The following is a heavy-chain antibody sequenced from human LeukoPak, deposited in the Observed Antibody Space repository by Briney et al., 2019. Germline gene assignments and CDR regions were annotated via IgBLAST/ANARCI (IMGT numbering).Heavy chain of an antibody. CDR2: IYYSGIT. Sequence: SEALSLTCAVSGDSISTTNYYWGWIRQPPGKGLEWIGIIYYSGITHYNPSLKSRVTILVDTSKNQFSLKLSSVTDADTAVYYCARVRRSLNWFDSWGQGTLVTVSS. D-gene: IGHD3-3*01. V-gene: IGHV4-39*01. J-gene: IGHJ5*01. CDR3: ARVRRSLNWFDS. CDR1: GDSISTTNYY.